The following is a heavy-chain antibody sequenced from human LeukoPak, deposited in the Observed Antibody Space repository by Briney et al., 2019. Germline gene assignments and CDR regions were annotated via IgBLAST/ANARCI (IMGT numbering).Heavy chain of an antibody. V-gene: IGHV3-48*04. Sequence: PGGSLRLSCAASGFTFSTYSMNWVRQAPGKGLEWTSYITSSSSAIYYTDSVKGRFTVSRDNAKNSLYLQMNSLGAEDTAVYYCARDNRGYDYWGQGTLVTVSS. CDR3: ARDNRGYDY. CDR1: GFTFSTYS. CDR2: ITSSSSAI. J-gene: IGHJ4*02. D-gene: IGHD5-12*01.